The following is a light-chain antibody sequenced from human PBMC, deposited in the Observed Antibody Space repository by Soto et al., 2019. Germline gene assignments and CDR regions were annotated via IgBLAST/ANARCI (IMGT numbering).Light chain of an antibody. Sequence: DIQMTQSPSTLSASVGDRVIITCRASQSISHWLAWYQQKPGKAPKLLIYKSSTLQSGVPSRFSGSRSGTEFTLTISSLQTDDFATYYCQQYTSFPWTFGQGTKVEIK. CDR1: QSISHW. V-gene: IGKV1-5*03. J-gene: IGKJ1*01. CDR2: KSS. CDR3: QQYTSFPWT.